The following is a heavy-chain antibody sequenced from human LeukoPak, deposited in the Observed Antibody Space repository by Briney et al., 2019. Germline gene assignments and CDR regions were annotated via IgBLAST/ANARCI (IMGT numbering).Heavy chain of an antibody. CDR2: ISGGGNRT. D-gene: IGHD1-26*01. V-gene: IGHV3-23*01. CDR1: GFTFSSYA. J-gene: IGHJ4*02. Sequence: PGGSLRLSCAASGFTFSSYAMHWVRQAPGKGLEWVSVISGGGNRTYYADSVKGRFTISRDNSKNTLSMKMNSLRAEDTAVYYCAKALGGSYYGDRGFDYWGQGTLVTVSS. CDR3: AKALGGSYYGDRGFDY.